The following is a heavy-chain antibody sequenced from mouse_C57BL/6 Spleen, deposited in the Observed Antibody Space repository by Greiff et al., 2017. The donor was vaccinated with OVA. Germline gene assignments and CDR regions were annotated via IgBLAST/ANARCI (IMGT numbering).Heavy chain of an antibody. V-gene: IGHV1-22*01. CDR3: ARFPPYGSSSYYFDY. CDR2: INPNNGGT. CDR1: GYTFTDYN. J-gene: IGHJ2*01. Sequence: EVQLQQSGPELVKPGASVKMSCKASGYTFTDYNMHWVKQSHGKSLEWIGYINPNNGGTSYNQKFKGKATLTVNKSSSTAYMELRSLTSEDSAVYYCARFPPYGSSSYYFDYWGQGTTLTVSS. D-gene: IGHD1-1*01.